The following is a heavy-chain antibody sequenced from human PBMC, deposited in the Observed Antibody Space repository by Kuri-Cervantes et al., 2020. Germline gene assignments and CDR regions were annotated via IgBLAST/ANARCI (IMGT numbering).Heavy chain of an antibody. V-gene: IGHV1-2*04. CDR1: GYTFTGYY. Sequence: ASVKVSCKASGYTFTGYYMHWVRQAPGQGLEWMGWINPNSGGTNYAQKFQGWVTMTRDTSISTAYMELSRLRSDDTAVYYCATGLAVGQPLYYFDYWGQGTLVTVSS. CDR3: ATGLAVGQPLYYFDY. CDR2: INPNSGGT. D-gene: IGHD2-21*01. J-gene: IGHJ4*02.